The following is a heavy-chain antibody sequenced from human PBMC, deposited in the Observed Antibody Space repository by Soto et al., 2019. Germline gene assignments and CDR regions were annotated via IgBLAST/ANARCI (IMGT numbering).Heavy chain of an antibody. Sequence: PGESLKISCKGSGYSFTIYWISWVRQMPGKVLEWMGRIDPSDSYTNYSPSFQGHVTISADKSISTAYLQWSSLKASDTAMYYCARSLVGNYDYYGMDVWGQGTTVNVSS. CDR1: GYSFTIYW. CDR2: IDPSDSYT. V-gene: IGHV5-10-1*01. CDR3: ARSLVGNYDYYGMDV. D-gene: IGHD6-6*01. J-gene: IGHJ6*02.